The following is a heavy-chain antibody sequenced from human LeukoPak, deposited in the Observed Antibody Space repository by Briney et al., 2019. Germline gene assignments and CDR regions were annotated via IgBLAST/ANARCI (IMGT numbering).Heavy chain of an antibody. D-gene: IGHD2-15*01. V-gene: IGHV1-18*01. CDR1: GGTFSSYA. J-gene: IGHJ5*02. CDR3: ARVVVVAATRFDP. CDR2: ISAYNGNT. Sequence: ASVKVSCKASGGTFSSYAISWVRQAPGQGLEWMGWISAYNGNTNYAQKLQGRVTMTTDTSTSTAYMELRSLRSDDTAVYYCARVVVVAATRFDPWGQGTLVTVSS.